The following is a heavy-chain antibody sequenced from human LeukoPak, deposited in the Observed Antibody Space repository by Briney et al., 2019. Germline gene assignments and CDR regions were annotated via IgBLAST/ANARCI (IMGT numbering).Heavy chain of an antibody. CDR1: GGSISSYY. J-gene: IGHJ4*02. CDR2: IYTSGST. V-gene: IGHV4-4*07. D-gene: IGHD2-15*01. Sequence: SETLSLTCTVSGGSISSYYWSWIRQPAGKGLEWNGRIYTSGSTNYNPSLKSRVTMSVDTSKNQFSLKLSSVTAADTAVYYCARGIPCSGGSCYLGFDYWGQGTLVTVSS. CDR3: ARGIPCSGGSCYLGFDY.